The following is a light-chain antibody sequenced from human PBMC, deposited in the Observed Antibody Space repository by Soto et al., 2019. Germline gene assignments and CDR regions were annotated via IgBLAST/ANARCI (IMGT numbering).Light chain of an antibody. CDR3: QQYTSYSRA. V-gene: IGKV1-5*01. CDR2: DAS. CDR1: QSISHF. J-gene: IGKJ1*01. Sequence: DIRMTQSPSSVSASGGDRVTIACRASQSISHFLAWYQQKPGKVPKLLIYDASNLGSGVPSRFSGSGSGTDFTLTISGLQPDDFTTYYCQQYTSYSRAFGQGTKVDIK.